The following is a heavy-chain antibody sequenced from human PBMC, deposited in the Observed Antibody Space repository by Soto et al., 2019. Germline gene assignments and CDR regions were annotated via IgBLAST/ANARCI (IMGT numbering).Heavy chain of an antibody. Sequence: QVQLVESGGGVVQPGRSLRLSCAASGFTFSSYGMHWVRQAPGKGLEWVAVISYDGGNKYYADSVKGRFTISRDNSKNTLYLQMNSLRAEDTAVYYCAKGRWVTTHPLYFDYWGQGTLVTVSS. CDR2: ISYDGGNK. CDR3: AKGRWVTTHPLYFDY. D-gene: IGHD2-21*02. CDR1: GFTFSSYG. J-gene: IGHJ4*02. V-gene: IGHV3-30*18.